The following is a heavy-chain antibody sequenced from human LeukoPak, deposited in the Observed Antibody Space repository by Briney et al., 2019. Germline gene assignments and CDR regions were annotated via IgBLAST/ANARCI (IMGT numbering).Heavy chain of an antibody. J-gene: IGHJ4*02. V-gene: IGHV1-46*01. CDR3: ARSGTIFGVVTF. CDR2: INPSGDST. CDR1: GYTFANYY. D-gene: IGHD3-3*01. Sequence: ASVKVSCKASGYTFANYYIHWVRQAPGQGLEWIGVINPSGDSTNSAQKFQGRVTMTRDTSTSTVYMELRSLRSDDTAVYFCARSGTIFGVVTFWGQGPLVTVSS.